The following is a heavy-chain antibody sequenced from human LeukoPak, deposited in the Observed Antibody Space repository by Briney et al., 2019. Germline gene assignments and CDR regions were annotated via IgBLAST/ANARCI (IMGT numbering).Heavy chain of an antibody. CDR1: GGSISSGDYY. CDR3: ARSYVDIVATIGLDY. Sequence: SQTLSLTCTVSGGSISSGDYYWRWIRQPPGKGLEWIGYIYYSGSTYYNPSLKSRVTISVDTSKNQFSLKLSSVTAADTAVYYCARSYVDIVATIGLDYWAREPWSPSPQ. V-gene: IGHV4-30-4*01. CDR2: IYYSGST. D-gene: IGHD5-12*01. J-gene: IGHJ4*02.